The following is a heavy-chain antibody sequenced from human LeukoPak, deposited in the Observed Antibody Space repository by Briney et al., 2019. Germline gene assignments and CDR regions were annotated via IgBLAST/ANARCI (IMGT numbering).Heavy chain of an antibody. CDR3: ARDIDNGDYVVY. CDR1: RFTFSSYA. CDR2: ISGSGGST. V-gene: IGHV3-23*01. J-gene: IGHJ4*02. Sequence: GGSLRLSCAASRFTFSSYAMNWVRQAPGKGLEWVSAISGSGGSTYYADSVKGRFTISRDNSKNTLYLQMNSLRAEDTAVYYCARDIDNGDYVVYWGQGTLVTVSS. D-gene: IGHD4-17*01.